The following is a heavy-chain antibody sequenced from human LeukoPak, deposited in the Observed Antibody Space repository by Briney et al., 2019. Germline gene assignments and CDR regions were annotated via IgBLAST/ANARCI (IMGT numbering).Heavy chain of an antibody. CDR3: GRALTRGAPDY. Sequence: GGSLRLSCAASGFTFSSYAMHWVRQAPGKGLEYVSAISSNGGSTYYANSVKGRFTISRDNSKNTVYLQMNSLRADDTAVYYCGRALTRGAPDYWGQGTLVTVSS. V-gene: IGHV3-64*01. CDR2: ISSNGGST. D-gene: IGHD1-26*01. CDR1: GFTFSSYA. J-gene: IGHJ4*02.